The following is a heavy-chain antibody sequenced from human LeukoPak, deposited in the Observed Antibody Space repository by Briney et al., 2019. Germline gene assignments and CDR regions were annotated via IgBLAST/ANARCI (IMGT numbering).Heavy chain of an antibody. CDR3: SRGLAMVTMYRGGNWFDP. CDR1: GYIFSDYC. CDR2: IKPDSGGT. D-gene: IGHD5-18*01. Sequence: GASVKVSCKASGYIFSDYCMHWVRQAPGQGLEWMGWIKPDSGGTNYEQKFQGRVIMTLDTSISTAYMELTRLTSDDTAVYYCSRGLAMVTMYRGGNWFDPWGQGTLVTVSS. V-gene: IGHV1-2*02. J-gene: IGHJ5*02.